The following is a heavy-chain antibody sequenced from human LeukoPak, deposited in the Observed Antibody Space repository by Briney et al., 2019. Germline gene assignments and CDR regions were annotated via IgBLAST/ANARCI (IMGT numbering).Heavy chain of an antibody. CDR3: AKERPEEYYGSGSYFDY. CDR1: GFTFRSYV. D-gene: IGHD3-10*01. CDR2: IAYEDGRNE. J-gene: IGHJ4*02. V-gene: IGHV3-30*18. Sequence: GGSLRLSCAASGFTFRSYVMHWVRQAPGKGLQWVAAIAYEDGRNEYYADSVKGRFTISRDNSKNTVYLQMNSLRAEDTAVYYCAKERPEEYYGSGSYFDYWGQGTLVTVSS.